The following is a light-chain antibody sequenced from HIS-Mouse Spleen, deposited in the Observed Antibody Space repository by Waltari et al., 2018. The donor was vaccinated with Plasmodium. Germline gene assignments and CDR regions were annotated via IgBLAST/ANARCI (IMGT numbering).Light chain of an antibody. CDR1: SHDVGGYNY. CDR3: CSYAGSYTLV. CDR2: DVS. J-gene: IGLJ2*01. V-gene: IGLV2-11*01. Sequence: QSALTQPRSVSGSPGQSVTISCTGTSHDVGGYNYVSGYQQHPGKAPKLMIYDVSKRPSGVPDRFSGSKSGNTASLTISGLQAEDEADYYCCSYAGSYTLVFGGGTKLTVL.